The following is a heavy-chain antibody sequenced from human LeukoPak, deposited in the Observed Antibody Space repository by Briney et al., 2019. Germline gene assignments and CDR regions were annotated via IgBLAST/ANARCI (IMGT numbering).Heavy chain of an antibody. CDR3: ARGNSSSWPLDY. CDR1: GGSISSASYY. J-gene: IGHJ4*02. V-gene: IGHV4-61*02. CDR2: VYTSGTT. Sequence: SETLSLTCTVSGGSISSASYYWSWIRQPAGKGLEWIGRVYTSGTTNYNPSLESRVTMSVDTSRNQLSLDLNSVTAADTAVYYCARGNSSSWPLDYWGQGTLVTVSS. D-gene: IGHD6-13*01.